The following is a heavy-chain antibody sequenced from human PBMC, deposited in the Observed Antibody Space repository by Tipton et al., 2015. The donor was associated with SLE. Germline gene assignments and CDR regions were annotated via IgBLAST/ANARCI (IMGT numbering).Heavy chain of an antibody. J-gene: IGHJ4*02. Sequence: LSLTCTLSGGSVSSGDYYWSWIRQHPGKGLEWIGYIYYSGATYYNPSLKSRVMISVDTSDNQFSLSLRSVTAADTAVYFCAGLGGPRKFFFEYWGQGTLVTVSS. V-gene: IGHV4-31*03. D-gene: IGHD3-10*01. CDR1: GGSVSSGDYY. CDR2: IYYSGAT. CDR3: AGLGGPRKFFFEY.